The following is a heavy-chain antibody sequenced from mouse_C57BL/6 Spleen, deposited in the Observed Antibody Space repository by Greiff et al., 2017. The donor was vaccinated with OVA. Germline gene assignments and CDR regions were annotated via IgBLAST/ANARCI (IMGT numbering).Heavy chain of an antibody. CDR1: GFTFSDYG. CDR2: ISSGSSTI. CDR3: ARPGNRAWFAY. J-gene: IGHJ3*01. V-gene: IGHV5-17*01. Sequence: EVMLVESGGCLVKPGGSLKLSCAASGFTFSDYGMHWVRQAPEKGLEWVAYISSGSSTIYYADTVKGRFTISRDNAKNTLFLQMTSLRSEDTAMYYCARPGNRAWFAYWGQGTLVTVSA.